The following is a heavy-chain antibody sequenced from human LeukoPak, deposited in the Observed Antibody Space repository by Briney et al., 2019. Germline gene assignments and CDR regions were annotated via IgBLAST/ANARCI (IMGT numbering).Heavy chain of an antibody. CDR1: GFSLSSYE. Sequence: PGGSLRLSCEASGFSLSSYEMNWVRQAPGKGLEWVSHISSRGSTIYYADSVKGRFTISRDNAKNSLYLQMNSLRAEDTAVYYCSRVGLVLRYSFGIWGQRTKVTGSS. CDR2: ISSRGSTI. D-gene: IGHD3-10*01. CDR3: SRVGLVLRYSFGI. J-gene: IGHJ3*02. V-gene: IGHV3-48*03.